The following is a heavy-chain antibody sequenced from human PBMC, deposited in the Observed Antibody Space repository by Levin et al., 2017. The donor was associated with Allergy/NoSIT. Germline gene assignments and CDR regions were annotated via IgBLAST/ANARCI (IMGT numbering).Heavy chain of an antibody. D-gene: IGHD4/OR15-4a*01. CDR2: ISWDSGRI. CDR3: VKDVWWTYVACAFNT. J-gene: IGHJ3*02. CDR1: GFTFDDYA. V-gene: IGHV3-9*01. Sequence: LSLTCAASGFTFDDYAMHWVRQGAGKGLEWVSGISWDSGRIGYADSVKGRFTISRDNGKNSLYLQMDSLKSEDTALYYCVKDVWWTYVACAFNTWGQGTMFTV.